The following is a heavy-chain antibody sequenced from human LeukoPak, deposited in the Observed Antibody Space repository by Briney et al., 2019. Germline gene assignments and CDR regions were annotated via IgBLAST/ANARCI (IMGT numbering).Heavy chain of an antibody. V-gene: IGHV3-21*04. CDR3: AKGMGGSSRFDY. D-gene: IGHD1-26*01. CDR1: GFTFSSYS. CDR2: IRSSTSYI. Sequence: GGSLRLSCAASGFTFSSYSMNWVRQAPGKGLEWVSSIRSSTSYIYYADSVRGRFTISRDNTKNSLYLQVNSLRAEDTAVYYCAKGMGGSSRFDYWGQGTLVTVSS. J-gene: IGHJ4*02.